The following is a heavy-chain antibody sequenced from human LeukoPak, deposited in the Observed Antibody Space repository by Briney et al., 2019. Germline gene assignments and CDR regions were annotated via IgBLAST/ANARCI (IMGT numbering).Heavy chain of an antibody. V-gene: IGHV1-8*02. D-gene: IGHD6-13*01. J-gene: IGHJ3*02. Sequence: ASVKVPCKASGYTFTSYDINWVRQATGQGLEWMGWMNPNSGNTGYAQKFQGRVTMTRNTSISTAYMELSSLRSEDTAVYYCASPTAAAGYDAFDIWGQGTMVTVSS. CDR1: GYTFTSYD. CDR3: ASPTAAAGYDAFDI. CDR2: MNPNSGNT.